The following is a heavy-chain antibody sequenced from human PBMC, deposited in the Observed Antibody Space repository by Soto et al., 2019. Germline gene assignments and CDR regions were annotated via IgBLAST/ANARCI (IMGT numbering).Heavy chain of an antibody. CDR3: AKTHYDYVWGSYRPDAFDI. CDR2: IYYSGST. J-gene: IGHJ3*02. V-gene: IGHV4-39*01. Sequence: SETLSLTCSVSGGSISSSSYYWGWIHQPPGKGLEWIGSIYYSGSTYDNPSLKSRVTISVDTSKNQISLKLSSVTAADTAVYYCAKTHYDYVWGSYRPDAFDIWGQGTMVTVSS. CDR1: GGSISSSSYY. D-gene: IGHD3-16*02.